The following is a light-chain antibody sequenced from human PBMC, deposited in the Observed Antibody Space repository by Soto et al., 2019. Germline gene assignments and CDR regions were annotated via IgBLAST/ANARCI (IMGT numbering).Light chain of an antibody. CDR3: QSYDSSLSGSYV. V-gene: IGLV2-14*01. Sequence: QSVLTQPASVSGSPGQSITISCAGTSSDIGGYNYVSWYQQHPGKAPKVMIYEVSNRPSGVPARFSVSKSDTSASLAITGLQPEDEADYYCQSYDSSLSGSYVFGTGTKLTVL. CDR1: SSDIGGYNY. CDR2: EVS. J-gene: IGLJ1*01.